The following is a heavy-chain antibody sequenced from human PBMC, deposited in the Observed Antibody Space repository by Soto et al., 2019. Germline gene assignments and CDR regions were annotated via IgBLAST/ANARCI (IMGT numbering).Heavy chain of an antibody. J-gene: IGHJ4*02. Sequence: GSLRLACAASGXTFSSYGMSWVRQAPGKGLEWVSAISGSGGSTYYADSVKGLFTISSDNSKNTLYLQMNILRADYTAVYYCAKDNTKSPKAPAFDYWGQGTLGTVSS. V-gene: IGHV3-23*01. D-gene: IGHD1-1*01. CDR3: AKDNTKSPKAPAFDY. CDR2: ISGSGGST. CDR1: GXTFSSYG.